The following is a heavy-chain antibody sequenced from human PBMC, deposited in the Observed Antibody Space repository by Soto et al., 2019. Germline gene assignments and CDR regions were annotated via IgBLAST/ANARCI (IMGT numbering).Heavy chain of an antibody. V-gene: IGHV4-34*01. CDR1: GGSFSGYY. Sequence: SETLSLTCAVYGGSFSGYYWNWIRQPPGKGLEWIGEIDHSGYTNYNPSLKSRVTISVDTSKNQFSLRLTSVTAADTAVDYCAPVRDWFDPWGQGTLVTVSS. CDR3: APVRDWFDP. J-gene: IGHJ5*02. CDR2: IDHSGYT. D-gene: IGHD2-2*01.